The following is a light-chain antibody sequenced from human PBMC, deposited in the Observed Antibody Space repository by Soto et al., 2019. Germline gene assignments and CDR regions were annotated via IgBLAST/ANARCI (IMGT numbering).Light chain of an antibody. CDR3: QQYGDWPLT. CDR1: QSVGHN. CDR2: ATS. V-gene: IGKV3-15*01. Sequence: EIVLTQSPATLSVSPGERATLSCRASQSVGHNFAWYQQKPGQAPRLLIFATSTRATGVPARFSGSGSGTEFRLTISSLQSEDFAVYYCQQYGDWPLTFGGGAKVEIE. J-gene: IGKJ4*01.